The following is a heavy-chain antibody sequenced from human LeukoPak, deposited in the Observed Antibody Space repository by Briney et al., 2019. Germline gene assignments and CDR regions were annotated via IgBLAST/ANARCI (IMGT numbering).Heavy chain of an antibody. CDR2: ISGSGGST. CDR3: ASFSPAGHLPEQQLAFDY. J-gene: IGHJ4*02. Sequence: GGSLRLSCADSGFTFSSHWLHWVRQAPGKGLEWVSAISGSGGSTYYADSVKGRFTISRDNSKNTLYLQMNSLRAEDTAVYYCASFSPAGHLPEQQLAFDYWGQGTLVTVSS. V-gene: IGHV3-23*01. CDR1: GFTFSSHW. D-gene: IGHD6-13*01.